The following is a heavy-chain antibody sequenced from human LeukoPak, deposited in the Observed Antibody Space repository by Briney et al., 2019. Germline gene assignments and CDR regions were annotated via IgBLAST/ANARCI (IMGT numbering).Heavy chain of an antibody. CDR1: GFTFSSYS. CDR2: ISSSSSDI. Sequence: GGSLRLSCAASGFTFSSYSMNWVRQAPGKGLEWVSVISSSSSDIYYADSMKGRFTISRDNAENSLYLQMNSLRAEDTAVYYCARSPAYSYGHPYYFDYWGQGTLVTVSS. V-gene: IGHV3-21*01. D-gene: IGHD5-18*01. J-gene: IGHJ4*02. CDR3: ARSPAYSYGHPYYFDY.